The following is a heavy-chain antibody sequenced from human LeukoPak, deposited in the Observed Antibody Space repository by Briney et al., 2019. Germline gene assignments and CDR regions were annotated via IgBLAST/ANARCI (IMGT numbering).Heavy chain of an antibody. CDR2: IIPILGIA. D-gene: IGHD2-2*01. V-gene: IGHV1-69*04. CDR3: AMPLGYCSGTSCSTPFDY. Sequence: ASVKVSCKASGGTFSSYAISWVRQAPGQGLEWMGRIIPILGIANYAQKFQGRVTITADNSTSTAYMELSSLRSEDTAAYYCAMPLGYCSGTSCSTPFDYWGQGALVTVSS. J-gene: IGHJ4*02. CDR1: GGTFSSYA.